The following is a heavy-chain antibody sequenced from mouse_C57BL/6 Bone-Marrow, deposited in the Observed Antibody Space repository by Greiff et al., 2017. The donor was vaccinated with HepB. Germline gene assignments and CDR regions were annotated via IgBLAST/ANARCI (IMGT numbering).Heavy chain of an antibody. Sequence: VKLQESGPELVKPGASVKISCKASGYAFSSSWMNWVKQRPGKGLEWIGRIYPGDGDTNYNGKFKGKATLTADKSSSTAYMQLSSLTSEDSAVYFCARSVNVNYEIYYAMDYWGQGTSVTVSS. D-gene: IGHD2-1*01. CDR1: GYAFSSSW. CDR2: IYPGDGDT. CDR3: ARSVNVNYEIYYAMDY. V-gene: IGHV1-82*01. J-gene: IGHJ4*01.